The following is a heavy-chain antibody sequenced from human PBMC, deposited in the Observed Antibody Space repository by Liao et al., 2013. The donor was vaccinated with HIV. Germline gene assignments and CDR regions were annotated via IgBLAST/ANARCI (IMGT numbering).Heavy chain of an antibody. CDR2: INHSGST. CDR3: ARGWSTYYYYYMDV. J-gene: IGHJ6*03. D-gene: IGHD3-3*01. V-gene: IGHV4-34*01. Sequence: QVQLQQWGAGLLKPSETLSLTCAVYGGSFSGYYWSWIRQPPGKGLEWIGEINHSGSTNYNPSLKSRVTISVDTSKNQFSLKLSSVTAADTAVYYCARGWSTYYYYYMDVWAKGPRSPSP. CDR1: GGSFSGYY.